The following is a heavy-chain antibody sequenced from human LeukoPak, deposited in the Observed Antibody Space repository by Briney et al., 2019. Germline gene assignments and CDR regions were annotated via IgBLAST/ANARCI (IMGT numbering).Heavy chain of an antibody. V-gene: IGHV4-4*07. CDR1: GGSISSYY. D-gene: IGHD1-1*01. CDR2: IYISGST. CDR3: ARDRGTWNDDGFDY. Sequence: RPSETLSLTCTVSGGSISSYYWSWTRQPAGKGLEWIGRIYISGSTNYNPSLKSRVTMSVDTSKNQFSLKLSSVTAADTAVYYCARDRGTWNDDGFDYWGQGTLVTVSS. J-gene: IGHJ4*02.